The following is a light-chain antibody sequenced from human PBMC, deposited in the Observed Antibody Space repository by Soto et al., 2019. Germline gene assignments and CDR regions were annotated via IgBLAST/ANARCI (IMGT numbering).Light chain of an antibody. Sequence: EIVMTQSRSTLSVSPGERATLSCRASQSLSFNLAWYQQKPGQAPRLLIYAASTRATGIPARFSGSGSGTEFTLTISSLQSDDFAVYHCQQYGSSPRATFGPVTKVDIK. V-gene: IGKV3-15*01. J-gene: IGKJ3*01. CDR2: AAS. CDR1: QSLSFN. CDR3: QQYGSSPRAT.